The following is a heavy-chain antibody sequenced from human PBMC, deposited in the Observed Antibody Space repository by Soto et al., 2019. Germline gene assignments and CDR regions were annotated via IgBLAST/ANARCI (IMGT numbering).Heavy chain of an antibody. V-gene: IGHV3-11*06. D-gene: IGHD6-13*01. J-gene: IGHJ4*02. CDR2: ISSSSSYT. CDR3: ARGVSSFSAAAGPAYFDY. CDR1: GFTVSDYY. Sequence: GGSLRLSCAASGFTVSDYYMSWIRQAPGKGLEWISYISSSSSYTNYADSVKGRFTISRDNAKNSLYLQMNSLRAEDTAVYYCARGVSSFSAAAGPAYFDYWGQGTLVTVSS.